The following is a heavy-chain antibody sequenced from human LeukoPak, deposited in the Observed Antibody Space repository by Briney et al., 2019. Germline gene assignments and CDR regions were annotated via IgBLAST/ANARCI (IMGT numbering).Heavy chain of an antibody. J-gene: IGHJ5*02. CDR3: AKILLLWFGELFWFDP. Sequence: GGSLRLSCAASGLTFSNAWMSWVRQAPGKVLEWVSAISGSGGSTYYADAVKGRFTISRDNSKNTLYLQMNSLRAEDTAVYYCAKILLLWFGELFWFDPWGQGTLVTVSS. V-gene: IGHV3-23*01. CDR1: GLTFSNAW. D-gene: IGHD3-10*01. CDR2: ISGSGGST.